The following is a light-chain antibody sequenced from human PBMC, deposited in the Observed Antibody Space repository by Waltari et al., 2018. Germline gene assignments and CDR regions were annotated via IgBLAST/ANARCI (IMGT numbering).Light chain of an antibody. J-gene: IGLJ1*01. Sequence: QSALTQPASVSGSPGQSLTISCTGTLSDVVNYNYVSWYPQHPGKAPKLMIYEVINRPSGVSNRFSGSKSGNTASLTISGLQTEDEADYYCSSYATSSPYVFGTGTQVTVL. CDR1: LSDVVNYNY. CDR3: SSYATSSPYV. V-gene: IGLV2-14*01. CDR2: EVI.